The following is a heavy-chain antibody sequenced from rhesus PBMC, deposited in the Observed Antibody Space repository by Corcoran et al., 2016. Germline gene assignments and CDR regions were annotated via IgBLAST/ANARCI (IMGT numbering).Heavy chain of an antibody. D-gene: IGHD2-21*01. Sequence: EVQLVETGGGLVQPGGSLKLSCAASGVTFSSYGMSWVRQAPGKGREWGSAINRGGGTTYYATDVKARFAISRDNSKNTLSLKMTSLRAEDTAVYYCAKGKYCTGSGCLFGYFDYWGQGVLVTVSS. J-gene: IGHJ4*01. CDR3: AKGKYCTGSGCLFGYFDY. CDR1: GVTFSSYG. V-gene: IGHV3S5*01. CDR2: INRGGGTT.